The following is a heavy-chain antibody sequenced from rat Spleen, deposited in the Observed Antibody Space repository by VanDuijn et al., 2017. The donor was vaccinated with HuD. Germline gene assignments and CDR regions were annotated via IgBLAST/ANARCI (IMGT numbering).Heavy chain of an antibody. D-gene: IGHD4-2*01. Sequence: EVQLVESGGGLVQPGRSMKLSCAASGFTFSNYDMAWVRQAPGKGLEWVASITNTGRSTYYPDSVRGRFAISRDNAKSTLYLQMDSLRSEDTATYYCTTVVGDSYWYFDFWGPGTMVTVSS. CDR3: TTVVGDSYWYFDF. CDR1: GFTFSNYD. J-gene: IGHJ1*01. CDR2: ITNTGRST. V-gene: IGHV5-27*01.